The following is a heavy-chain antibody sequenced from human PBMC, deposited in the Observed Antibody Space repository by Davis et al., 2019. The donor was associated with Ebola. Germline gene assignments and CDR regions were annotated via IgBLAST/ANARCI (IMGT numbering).Heavy chain of an antibody. V-gene: IGHV3-23*01. Sequence: GGSLRLSCAASGFVFSSYVMSWVRRAPGKGLEWVSPLGLSADTYYADSVKGRFTISRDNSKNTLHLQMNSLRVEDTAIYYCAKDTSNVWFDVWGQGTMVTVSS. CDR2: LGLSADT. CDR1: GFVFSSYV. J-gene: IGHJ3*01. D-gene: IGHD6-19*01. CDR3: AKDTSNVWFDV.